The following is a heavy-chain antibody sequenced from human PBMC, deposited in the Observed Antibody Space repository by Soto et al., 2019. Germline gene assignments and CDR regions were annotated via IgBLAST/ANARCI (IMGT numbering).Heavy chain of an antibody. V-gene: IGHV6-1*01. J-gene: IGHJ6*02. CDR2: TYYRSKWYN. CDR3: ARDKERRVSGSSHYYYYGMDV. Sequence: SPTLSLTCAISGDSVSSNSAAWNWIRQSPSRGLEWLGRTYYRSKWYNDYAVSVKSRITINPDTSKNQFSLQLNSLTPEDTAVYYCARDKERRVSGSSHYYYYGMDVWGQGTTVTVSS. CDR1: GDSVSSNSAA. D-gene: IGHD1-26*01.